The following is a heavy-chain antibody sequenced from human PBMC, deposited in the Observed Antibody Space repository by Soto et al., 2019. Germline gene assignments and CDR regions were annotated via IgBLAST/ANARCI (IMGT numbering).Heavy chain of an antibody. Sequence: SETLSLTCTVSGGSISSYYWSWIRQPPGKGLEWIGYIYYSGSTNYNPSLKSRVTISVDTSKNQFSLKLSSVTAADTAVYYCARLQCTSTPYDYGDYYYFDYWGQGTLVTVS. CDR3: ARLQCTSTPYDYGDYYYFDY. J-gene: IGHJ4*02. V-gene: IGHV4-59*08. D-gene: IGHD4-17*01. CDR1: GGSISSYY. CDR2: IYYSGST.